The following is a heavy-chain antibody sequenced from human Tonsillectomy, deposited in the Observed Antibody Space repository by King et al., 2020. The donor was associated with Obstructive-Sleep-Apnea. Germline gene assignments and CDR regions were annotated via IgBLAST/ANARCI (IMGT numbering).Heavy chain of an antibody. CDR2: ISYDGSNK. J-gene: IGHJ4*02. V-gene: IGHV3-30-3*01. Sequence: VQLVESGGGVVQPGRSLRLSCAASGFTFSSYAMHWVRQAPGKGLEWVAVISYDGSNKYYADSVKGRFTISRDNSKNTLYLQMNSLRAEDTAVYYCARDGFGSYFDYWGQGTLVTVSS. CDR3: ARDGFGSYFDY. D-gene: IGHD3-10*01. CDR1: GFTFSSYA.